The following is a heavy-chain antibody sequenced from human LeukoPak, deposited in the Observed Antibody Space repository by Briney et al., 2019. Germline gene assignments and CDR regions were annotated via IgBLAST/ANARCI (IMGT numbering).Heavy chain of an antibody. Sequence: ASVKVSCKASGYTFTSYGISWVRQAPGQGLEWMGWISAYNGNTNYAQKLQGRVTMTTDTSTSTAYMELRSLRSDDTAVYYCARDQGIAAAGTGNAFDIWGQGTMVTVSS. D-gene: IGHD6-13*01. J-gene: IGHJ3*02. V-gene: IGHV1-18*01. CDR3: ARDQGIAAAGTGNAFDI. CDR1: GYTFTSYG. CDR2: ISAYNGNT.